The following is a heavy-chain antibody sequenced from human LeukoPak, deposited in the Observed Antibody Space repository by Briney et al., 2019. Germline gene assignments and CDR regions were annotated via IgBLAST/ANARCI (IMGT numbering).Heavy chain of an antibody. CDR1: GFTLSSYE. V-gene: IGHV3-74*01. J-gene: IGHJ4*02. D-gene: IGHD2-21*02. CDR3: ARELPREVTLDY. CDR2: INSDGSRT. Sequence: GGSLRLSCAASGFTLSSYEMHWVRHAPGKGLVWVSRINSDGSRTGYADSVKGRFTISRDNAKNTLYLQMNSLRAEDTAIYYCARELPREVTLDYWGQGTLVTVSS.